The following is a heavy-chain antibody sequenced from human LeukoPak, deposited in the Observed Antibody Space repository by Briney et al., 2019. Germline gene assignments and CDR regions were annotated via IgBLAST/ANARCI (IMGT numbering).Heavy chain of an antibody. CDR3: ARDHDWAFDL. J-gene: IGHJ4*02. D-gene: IGHD3-9*01. Sequence: IFYPDFVKGRFTISRDNAKNSLYLQMNALRDEDTAIYYCARDHDWAFDLWGQGTLATVSS. CDR2: I. V-gene: IGHV3-48*02.